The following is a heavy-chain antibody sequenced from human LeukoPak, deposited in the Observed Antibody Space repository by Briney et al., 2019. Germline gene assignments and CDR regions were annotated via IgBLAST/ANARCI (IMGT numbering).Heavy chain of an antibody. D-gene: IGHD7-27*01. Sequence: GGSLRLSCTASGFTFGDYAMSWVRQAPGKGLDWVGFIKSKGYGGTIEYAESVKGRFIISRDDSKSIAYLQMNSLKTEDTAVYYCTRAWAPDYWGQGTLVTVSS. CDR1: GFTFGDYA. J-gene: IGHJ4*02. CDR2: IKSKGYGGTI. V-gene: IGHV3-49*04. CDR3: TRAWAPDY.